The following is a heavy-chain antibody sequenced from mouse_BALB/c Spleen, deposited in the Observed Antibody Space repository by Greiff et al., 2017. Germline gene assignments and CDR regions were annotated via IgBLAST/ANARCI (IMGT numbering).Heavy chain of an antibody. V-gene: IGHV7-3*02. CDR2: IRNKANGYTT. Sequence: EVQLVESGGGLVQPGGSLRLSCATSGFTFTDYYMSWVRQPPGKALEWLGFIRNKANGYTTEYSASVKGRFTISRDNSQSILYLQMNTLRAEDSATYYCARDGEYYGSSLYAMDYWGQGTSVTVSS. CDR3: ARDGEYYGSSLYAMDY. D-gene: IGHD1-1*01. CDR1: GFTFTDYY. J-gene: IGHJ4*01.